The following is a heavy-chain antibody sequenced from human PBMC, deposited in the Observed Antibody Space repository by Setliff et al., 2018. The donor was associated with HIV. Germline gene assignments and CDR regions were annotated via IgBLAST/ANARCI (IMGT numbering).Heavy chain of an antibody. D-gene: IGHD1-7*01. CDR1: GFTFSSYS. Sequence: GGSLRLSCAASGFTFSSYSMNWVRQAPGKGLEWVSSISSSSSYIYYADSVKGRFTIPRDNAKNSLYLQMNSLRAEDTAVYYCARGALELLFDYWGQGTLVTVSS. V-gene: IGHV3-21*01. CDR2: ISSSSSYI. J-gene: IGHJ4*02. CDR3: ARGALELLFDY.